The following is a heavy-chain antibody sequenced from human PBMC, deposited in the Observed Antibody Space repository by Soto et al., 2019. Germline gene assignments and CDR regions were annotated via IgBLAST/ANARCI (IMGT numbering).Heavy chain of an antibody. CDR2: MNPNSGTT. Sequence: QVQLVQSGAEVKKPGASVKVSCKASGYTFTSYDINWVRQATGQGLEWMGWMNPNSGTTGYAQKFQGRVTMTRNTSISTAYMELSSLRSEDTAVYYCARGVRYYGSGYYNWFDPWGQGTLVTVSS. CDR1: GYTFTSYD. D-gene: IGHD3-10*01. J-gene: IGHJ5*02. V-gene: IGHV1-8*01. CDR3: ARGVRYYGSGYYNWFDP.